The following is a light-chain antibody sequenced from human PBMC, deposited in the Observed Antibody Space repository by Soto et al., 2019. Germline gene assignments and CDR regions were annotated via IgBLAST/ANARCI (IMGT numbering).Light chain of an antibody. CDR1: QSISSY. J-gene: IGKJ2*01. V-gene: IGKV1-39*01. CDR3: QQSYSTPPRT. CDR2: AAS. Sequence: DIQMNQSPSSLSASVGDRVSITCRTSQSISSYLNGFQQKPGKAHKLLIYAASSLQSGVPSRFSGSGSGTDFTLTISSLQPEAFATYYCQQSYSTPPRTFGQGTKLEIK.